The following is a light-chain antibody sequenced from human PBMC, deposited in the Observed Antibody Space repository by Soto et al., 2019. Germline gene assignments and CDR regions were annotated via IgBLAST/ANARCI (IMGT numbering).Light chain of an antibody. V-gene: IGLV2-8*01. CDR2: EVS. Sequence: QSVLTQPPSASGSPGQSVTISCTGTSSDVGGYNYVSWYQQYPGKVPKLIIYEVSERPSGVPDRFSGSSSGADRYLTISNLQSEDEADYYCETWDTHLRVFGGGTKLTVL. CDR1: SSDVGGYNY. J-gene: IGLJ3*02. CDR3: ETWDTHLRV.